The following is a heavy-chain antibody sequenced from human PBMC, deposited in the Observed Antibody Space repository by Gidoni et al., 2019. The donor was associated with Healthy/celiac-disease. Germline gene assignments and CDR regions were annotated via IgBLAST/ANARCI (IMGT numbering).Heavy chain of an antibody. D-gene: IGHD3-22*01. CDR3: ARMTYYYDSSGYYRSHAFDI. CDR2: ISYDGSNK. V-gene: IGHV3-30*03. J-gene: IGHJ3*02. Sequence: QVQLVESGGGGVQPGRSLRVSCAASGFNFRNYGRHWVRQAPGKGLEWVAVISYDGSNKYYADSVKGRFTISRDNSKNTLYLQMNSLRAEDTAVYYCARMTYYYDSSGYYRSHAFDIWGQGTMVTVSS. CDR1: GFNFRNYG.